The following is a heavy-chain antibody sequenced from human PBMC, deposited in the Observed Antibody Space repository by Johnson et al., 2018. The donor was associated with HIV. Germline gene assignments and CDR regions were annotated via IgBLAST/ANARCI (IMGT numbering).Heavy chain of an antibody. Sequence: QVQVVESGGGVVQPGRSLRLSCAASGFTFSSYAMHWVRQAPGKGLEWVAVISYDGSNKYYADSVKGRFTISRDNSKNTLYLQMNSLRAEDTAVYYCARDREDPSDSYGAFDIWGQGTMV. CDR3: ARDREDPSDSYGAFDI. J-gene: IGHJ3*02. D-gene: IGHD5-18*01. CDR2: ISYDGSNK. V-gene: IGHV3-30-3*01. CDR1: GFTFSSYA.